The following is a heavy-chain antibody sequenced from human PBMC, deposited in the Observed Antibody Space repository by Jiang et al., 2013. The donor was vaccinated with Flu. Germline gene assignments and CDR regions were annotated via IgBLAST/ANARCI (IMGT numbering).Heavy chain of an antibody. Sequence: PSETLSLTCTVSGGSISSTSFYWGWIRQPPGKGLEWIGSIYYSGSTYYKPSLKSRVTISVDTSKNQFSLKLNSVTAADTAVYYCARLVVAGNYYYYGMDVWGQGTTVTVSS. CDR2: IYYSGST. CDR1: GGSISSTSFY. D-gene: IGHD6-19*01. CDR3: ARLVVAGNYYYYGMDV. V-gene: IGHV4-39*01. J-gene: IGHJ6*02.